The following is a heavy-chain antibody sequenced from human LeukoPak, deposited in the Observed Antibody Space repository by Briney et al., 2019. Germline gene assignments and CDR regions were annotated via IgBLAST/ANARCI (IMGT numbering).Heavy chain of an antibody. CDR3: ANLGAMIVVGEDY. CDR2: ISYDGSNK. Sequence: GGSLRLSCAASGFTFSSYAMHWVRQAPGKGLEWVAVISYDGSNKYYADSVKGRFTISRDNSKNTLYLQMNSLRAEDTAVYYCANLGAMIVVGEDYWGQGTLVTVSS. CDR1: GFTFSSYA. D-gene: IGHD3-22*01. J-gene: IGHJ4*02. V-gene: IGHV3-30-3*01.